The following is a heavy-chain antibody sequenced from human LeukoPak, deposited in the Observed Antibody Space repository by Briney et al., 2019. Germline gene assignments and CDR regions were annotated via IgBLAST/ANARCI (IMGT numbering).Heavy chain of an antibody. D-gene: IGHD5-18*01. CDR1: GYTFTSYG. J-gene: IGHJ3*02. Sequence: ASVKVSCKASGYTFTSYGISWVRQAPGQGLEWMGWINPASGGTSYAQKFQGRVTMTSDTSISTAYVELSRLRSDDTAVYFCARAGGGYSSGWGAFDIWGQGTMVTVSS. CDR3: ARAGGGYSSGWGAFDI. V-gene: IGHV1-2*02. CDR2: INPASGGT.